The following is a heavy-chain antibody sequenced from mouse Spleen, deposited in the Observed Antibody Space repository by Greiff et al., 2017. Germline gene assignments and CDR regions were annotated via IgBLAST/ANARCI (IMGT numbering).Heavy chain of an antibody. CDR3: ARDEGTGGFDV. D-gene: IGHD3-3*01. CDR1: GISITTGNYR. V-gene: IGHV3-5*01. CDR2: IYYSGTI. J-gene: IGHJ1*01. Sequence: EVQLVESGPGLVKPSQTVFLTCTVTGISITTGNYRWSWIRQFPGNQLEWIGYIYYSGTISYNPSLTSRTTITSDTPKNQFFLEMNSLTAEDTATYYCARDEGTGGFDVWGAGTTVTVSS.